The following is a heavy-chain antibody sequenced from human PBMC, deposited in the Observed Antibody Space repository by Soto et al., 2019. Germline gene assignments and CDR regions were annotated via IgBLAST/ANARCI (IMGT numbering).Heavy chain of an antibody. D-gene: IGHD2-8*02. Sequence: EVQLVESGGGLVQPGRSLRLSCGASGFNFDEYGMYWVRQAAGKGLEWVSGISWNSGTIGYADSVKGRFTISRDNAKKSLYLQMSRLRAEDTALYYCAKSTGGTANGMDVWGQGTTVTVSS. CDR3: AKSTGGTANGMDV. CDR1: GFNFDEYG. J-gene: IGHJ6*02. CDR2: ISWNSGTI. V-gene: IGHV3-9*01.